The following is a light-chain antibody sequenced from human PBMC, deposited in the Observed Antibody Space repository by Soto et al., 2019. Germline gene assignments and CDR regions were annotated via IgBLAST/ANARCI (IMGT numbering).Light chain of an antibody. CDR3: SSYTSDSSSV. V-gene: IGLV2-14*01. Sequence: QSVLTQPASVSGSPGQSITISCTGTSSDVGLYDYVSWYQQHPGKAPQLMIYAVSNRPSGVSNRFSASKSGNTASLFISGLQAEDEADYYCSSYTSDSSSVFGSGTKVTVL. CDR2: AVS. J-gene: IGLJ1*01. CDR1: SSDVGLYDY.